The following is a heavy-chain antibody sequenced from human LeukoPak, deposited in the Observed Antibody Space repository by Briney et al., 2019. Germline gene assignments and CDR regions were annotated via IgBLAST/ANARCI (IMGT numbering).Heavy chain of an antibody. CDR2: MNPNSGNT. J-gene: IGHJ6*03. CDR3: ARRVEGIVVPAAEDYYYYMDV. Sequence: ASVKVSCKASGYTFTSYDINWVRQATGQGLEWMGWMNPNSGNTGYAQKSQGRVTMTRNTSISTAYMELSSLRSEDTAVYYCARRVEGIVVPAAEDYYYYMDVWGKGTTVTVSS. V-gene: IGHV1-8*01. CDR1: GYTFTSYD. D-gene: IGHD2-2*01.